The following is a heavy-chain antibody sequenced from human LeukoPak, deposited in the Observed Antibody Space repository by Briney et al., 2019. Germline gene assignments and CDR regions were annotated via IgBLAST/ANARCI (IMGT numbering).Heavy chain of an antibody. Sequence: GRSLRLSCAASGFTFDDYAMHWVRQAPGKGLEWVSGISWNSGSIGYADSVKGRFTISRDNAKNSLYLRMNSLRAEDTALYYCAKDSGGYYDSSGYFDYWGQGTLVTVSS. D-gene: IGHD3-22*01. CDR1: GFTFDDYA. CDR3: AKDSGGYYDSSGYFDY. V-gene: IGHV3-9*01. CDR2: ISWNSGSI. J-gene: IGHJ4*02.